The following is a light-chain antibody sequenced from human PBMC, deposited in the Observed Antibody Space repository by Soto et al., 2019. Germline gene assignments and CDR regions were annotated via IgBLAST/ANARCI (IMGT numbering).Light chain of an antibody. CDR3: LHCGHPQWT. V-gene: IGKV3-20*01. CDR2: GVF. Sequence: EIVLTQSPDTLSLSPGERATLSCRASRDAYNGYLAWYQQRPGQAPRLLIYGVFTRANGIPDRFSGSGVGTDFTLTITRLEPEDSAVYYCLHCGHPQWTSGEGTKVEIK. J-gene: IGKJ1*01. CDR1: RDAYNGY.